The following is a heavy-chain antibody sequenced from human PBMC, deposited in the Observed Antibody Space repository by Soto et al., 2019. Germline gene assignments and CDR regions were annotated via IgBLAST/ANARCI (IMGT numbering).Heavy chain of an antibody. V-gene: IGHV3-30*18. CDR2: VSHDGRNT. J-gene: IGHJ4*02. CDR1: GFTFSDYA. Sequence: VQLVESGGGVVQPGRSLRLSCAASGFTFSDYAMHWVRQAPGKGLELVAVVSHDGRNTHYADSVKGRLTISRDSSKNTVSLEMTSLRAEDTAVYYCAKGGRQWLVTSDFNYWGQGALVTVSS. D-gene: IGHD6-19*01. CDR3: AKGGRQWLVTSDFNY.